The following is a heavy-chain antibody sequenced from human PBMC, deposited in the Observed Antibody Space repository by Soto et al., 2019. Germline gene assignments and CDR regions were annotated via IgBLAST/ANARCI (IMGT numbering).Heavy chain of an antibody. D-gene: IGHD2-15*01. CDR1: GFTFSSYS. Sequence: PGGSLRLSCAASGFTFSSYSMNWVRQAPGKGLEWVSSISSSSSYIYYADSVKGRFTISRDNAKNSLYLQVNSLRAEDTAVYYCARGGGYYYGMDVWGQGTTVTVSS. V-gene: IGHV3-21*01. CDR2: ISSSSSYI. J-gene: IGHJ6*02. CDR3: ARGGGYYYGMDV.